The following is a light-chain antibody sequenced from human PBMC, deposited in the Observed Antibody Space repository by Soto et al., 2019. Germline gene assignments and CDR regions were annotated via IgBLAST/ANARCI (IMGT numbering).Light chain of an antibody. CDR3: QQYNAYPRT. Sequence: DIQMTQSPSTLSASVGDRVTITCRASQTVGIWLAWYQQKPGKGPKVLIYKVSTLERGVPARFSGSGSETEFTLTISSLQPDDFATYYCQQYNAYPRTFGQGTKVEIK. J-gene: IGKJ1*01. CDR1: QTVGIW. V-gene: IGKV1-5*03. CDR2: KVS.